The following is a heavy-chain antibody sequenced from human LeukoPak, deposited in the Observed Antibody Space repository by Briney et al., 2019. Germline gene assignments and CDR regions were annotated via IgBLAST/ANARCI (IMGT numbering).Heavy chain of an antibody. CDR2: IYYSGST. CDR3: AGSGYYGVY. V-gene: IGHV4-59*01. J-gene: IGHJ4*02. CDR1: GGSISSYY. Sequence: SETLSLTCTVSGGSISSYYWSWIRQPPGKGLEWIGYIYYSGSTNYNPSLKSRVTISVDTSKNQFSLKLSSVTAANTAVYYCAGSGYYGVYWGQETLVTVSS. D-gene: IGHD3-22*01.